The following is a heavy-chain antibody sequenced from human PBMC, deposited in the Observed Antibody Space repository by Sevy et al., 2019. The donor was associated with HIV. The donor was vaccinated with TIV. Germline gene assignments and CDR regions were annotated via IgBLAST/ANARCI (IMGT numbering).Heavy chain of an antibody. V-gene: IGHV3-23*01. J-gene: IGHJ3*02. D-gene: IGHD3-10*01. Sequence: GGSLRLSCAASGFTFSSYAMSWVRQAPGKGLEWVSAISGSGGSTYYADSVKGRFTISRDNSKNTLYLQMNSLRAEDTAVDYCSVYDGSGSPRGNAFDIWGQGTMVTVSS. CDR3: SVYDGSGSPRGNAFDI. CDR1: GFTFSSYA. CDR2: ISGSGGST.